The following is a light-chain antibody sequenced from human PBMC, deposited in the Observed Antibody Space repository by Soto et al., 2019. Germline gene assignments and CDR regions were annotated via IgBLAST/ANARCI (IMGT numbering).Light chain of an antibody. CDR3: SSYTGTSTFV. CDR1: SSDVGGYDY. Sequence: QSVLTQPASVSGSPGQSITISCTGTSSDVGGYDYVSWYQQLPGKAPKLMIYDVNNRPSGVSNRFSGSKSGNTASLTISGLQPEDEADYYCSSYTGTSTFVFGGGTKVTVL. V-gene: IGLV2-14*01. J-gene: IGLJ1*01. CDR2: DVN.